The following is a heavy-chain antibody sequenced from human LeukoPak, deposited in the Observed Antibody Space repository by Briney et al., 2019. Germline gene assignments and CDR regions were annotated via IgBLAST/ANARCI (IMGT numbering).Heavy chain of an antibody. CDR1: GYTFTSYG. Sequence: ASVKVSCKASGYTFTSYGISWVRQAPGQGLEWMGWISTYNGNTNYAQKLQGRVTMTTDTSTSTAYIELRSLRSDDTAVYYCARDLNDILTGPGSFDYWGQGTLVTVSS. J-gene: IGHJ4*02. CDR3: ARDLNDILTGPGSFDY. D-gene: IGHD3-9*01. CDR2: ISTYNGNT. V-gene: IGHV1-18*01.